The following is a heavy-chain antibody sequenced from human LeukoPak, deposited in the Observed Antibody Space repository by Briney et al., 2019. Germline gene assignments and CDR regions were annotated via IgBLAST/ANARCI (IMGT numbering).Heavy chain of an antibody. CDR1: GGSISSSCHF. CDR3: ARIAYCGGDCWEGSIWFDP. J-gene: IGHJ5*02. Sequence: PSETLSLTCTVSGGSISSSCHFWSWLRQPPGKGLEWIASINYSGSTYYNPSLKSRVTISVDTSKNQFSLKLSSVTAADTAVYYCARIAYCGGDCWEGSIWFDPWGQGTLVTVSS. V-gene: IGHV4-39*07. CDR2: INYSGST. D-gene: IGHD2-21*02.